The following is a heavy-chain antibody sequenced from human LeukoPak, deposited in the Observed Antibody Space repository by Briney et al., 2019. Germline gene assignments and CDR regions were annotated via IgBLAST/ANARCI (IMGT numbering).Heavy chain of an antibody. CDR3: ARVHYDSSGGGNFDY. CDR1: GFTFGSYS. D-gene: IGHD3-22*01. V-gene: IGHV3-21*01. CDR2: ISSSSSYI. Sequence: GGSLRLSFAASGFTFGSYSMNWVRQAPGKGLEWVSSISSSSSYIYCADSVKGRFTISRDNAKNSLYLQMNSLRAEDTAVYYCARVHYDSSGGGNFDYWGQGTLVTVSS. J-gene: IGHJ4*02.